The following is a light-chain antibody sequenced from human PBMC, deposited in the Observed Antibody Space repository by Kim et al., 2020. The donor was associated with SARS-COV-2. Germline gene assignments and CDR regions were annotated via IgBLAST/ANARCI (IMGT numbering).Light chain of an antibody. CDR2: DAS. V-gene: IGKV1-27*01. CDR1: QGISNS. Sequence: ASVGDRVTIPCRASQGISNSLAWYQQKPGKGPKVLIYDASTLQSGVPSRFSGSGSGTDFTLTISSLQPEDVATYYCQKYNSAPWTLGQGTKVEIK. J-gene: IGKJ1*01. CDR3: QKYNSAPWT.